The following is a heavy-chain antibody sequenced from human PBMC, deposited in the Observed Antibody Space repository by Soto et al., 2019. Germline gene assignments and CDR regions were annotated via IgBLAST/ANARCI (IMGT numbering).Heavy chain of an antibody. V-gene: IGHV1-2*02. CDR3: ARDRVAAAGTAGLDY. CDR1: GYTFTGYY. Sequence: QVQLVQSGAEVKKPGASVKVSCKASGYTFTGYYMHWVRQAPGQGLEWMGWINPNSGGTNYAQKFQGRVTMTRDTSISTAYMELSRLRSDDTAVYYCARDRVAAAGTAGLDYWGQGTLVTVSS. J-gene: IGHJ4*02. CDR2: INPNSGGT. D-gene: IGHD6-13*01.